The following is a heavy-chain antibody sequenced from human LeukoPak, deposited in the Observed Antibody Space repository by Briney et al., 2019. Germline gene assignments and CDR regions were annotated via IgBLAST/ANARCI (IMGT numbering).Heavy chain of an antibody. D-gene: IGHD6-19*01. V-gene: IGHV3-30-3*01. J-gene: IGHJ4*02. Sequence: GGSLRLSRAASGFTFNTYAMHWVRQAAGMGLEWVAVISSAGSTKYYADSVKGRFTVSRDNSENTLYLQMNSLRAEDTAVYYCARRIFQGSSGWYLFDYWGQGTLVTVSS. CDR3: ARRIFQGSSGWYLFDY. CDR2: ISSAGSTK. CDR1: GFTFNTYA.